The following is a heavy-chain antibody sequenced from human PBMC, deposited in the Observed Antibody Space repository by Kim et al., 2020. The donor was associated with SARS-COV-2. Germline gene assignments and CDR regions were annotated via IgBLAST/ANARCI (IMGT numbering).Heavy chain of an antibody. CDR3: ARDPFLAVAGRGDY. J-gene: IGHJ4*02. D-gene: IGHD6-19*01. Sequence: YADSVKGRFTISRDNSKNTLYLQMNSLSAEDTAVYYCARDPFLAVAGRGDYWGQGTLVTVSS. V-gene: IGHV3-30*01.